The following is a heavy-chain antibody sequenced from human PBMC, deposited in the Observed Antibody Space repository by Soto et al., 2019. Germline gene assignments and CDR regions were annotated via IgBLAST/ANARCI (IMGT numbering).Heavy chain of an antibody. J-gene: IGHJ4*02. Sequence: GGSLRLSCAASGFTFSSDWMTWVRQAPGKGLEWVSNIRKGGGSTYYLDSVRGRFTISRDNSQNTLYLQMNSLRAEDTAVYYCAKERPYYGSGSHFDYWGQGTLVTVSS. CDR2: IRKGGGST. CDR3: AKERPYYGSGSHFDY. D-gene: IGHD3-10*01. V-gene: IGHV3-7*05. CDR1: GFTFSSDW.